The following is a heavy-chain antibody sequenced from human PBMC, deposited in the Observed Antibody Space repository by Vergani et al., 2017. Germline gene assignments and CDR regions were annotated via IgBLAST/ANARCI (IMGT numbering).Heavy chain of an antibody. CDR3: ARDLDYYDSSGYFNAFDI. J-gene: IGHJ3*02. V-gene: IGHV4-38-2*02. Sequence: QVQLQESGPGLVKPSETLSLTCAVSGYSISSGYYWGWIRQPPGKGLEWIGSIYHSGSTYYNPSLKSRVTISVDTSKNQFSLKLSSVTAADTAVYYCARDLDYYDSSGYFNAFDIWGQGTMVTVSS. CDR2: IYHSGST. CDR1: GYSISSGYY. D-gene: IGHD3-22*01.